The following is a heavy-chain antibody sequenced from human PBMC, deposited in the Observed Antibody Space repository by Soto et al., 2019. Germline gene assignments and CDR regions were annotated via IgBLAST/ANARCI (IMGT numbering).Heavy chain of an antibody. CDR2: ISGSGGST. V-gene: IGHV3-23*01. Sequence: GGSLRLSWAASGFTFSSYAMIWVRQAPGKGLEWVSAISGSGGSTYYADSVKGRFTISRDNSKNTLYLQMNSLRAEDTAVYYCAKDHRNTIFGVVIIPFDPWGQGTLVTVSS. CDR1: GFTFSSYA. CDR3: AKDHRNTIFGVVIIPFDP. D-gene: IGHD3-3*01. J-gene: IGHJ5*02.